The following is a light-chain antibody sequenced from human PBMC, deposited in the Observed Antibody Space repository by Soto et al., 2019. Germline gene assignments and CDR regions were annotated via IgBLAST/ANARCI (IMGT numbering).Light chain of an antibody. J-gene: IGLJ3*02. CDR3: QTWGSGIQV. CDR2: VNSDGSH. Sequence: QTVVTQSPSASASLGASVKLTCTLSSGHSNYAIAWHQQQPEKGPRYLMKVNSDGSHIKGDGIPDRFSGSSSGAERYLTISSLQSEDESDYYCQTWGSGIQVFGGGTKLTVL. V-gene: IGLV4-69*01. CDR1: SGHSNYA.